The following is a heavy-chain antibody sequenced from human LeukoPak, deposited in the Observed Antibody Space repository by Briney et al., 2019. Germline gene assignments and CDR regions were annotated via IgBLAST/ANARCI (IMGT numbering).Heavy chain of an antibody. J-gene: IGHJ4*02. CDR1: GFTFSDYY. CDR2: ISSSGSTI. Sequence: GGSLRLSCAASGFTFSDYYMSWIRQAPGKGLEWVSYISSSGSTIYYADSVKGRFTISRDNSKNTLYLQMNSLRAEDTAVYYCAKIYSYGYRDFDYWGQGTLVTVSS. CDR3: AKIYSYGYRDFDY. D-gene: IGHD5-18*01. V-gene: IGHV3-11*01.